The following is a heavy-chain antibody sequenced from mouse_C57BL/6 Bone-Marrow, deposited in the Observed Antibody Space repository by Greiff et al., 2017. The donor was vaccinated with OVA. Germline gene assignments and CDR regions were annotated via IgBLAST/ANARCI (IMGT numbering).Heavy chain of an antibody. CDR2: IYPRSGNT. CDR1: GYTFTSYG. J-gene: IGHJ1*03. Sequence: VQLQQSGAELARPGASVKLSCKASGYTFTSYGISWVKQSTGQGLEWIGEIYPRSGNTYYNEKFKGKATLTADKSSSTAYMELRSLTSEDSAVYFCARIYYYGSSYLYWYFDVWGTGTTVTVSS. V-gene: IGHV1-81*01. D-gene: IGHD1-1*01. CDR3: ARIYYYGSSYLYWYFDV.